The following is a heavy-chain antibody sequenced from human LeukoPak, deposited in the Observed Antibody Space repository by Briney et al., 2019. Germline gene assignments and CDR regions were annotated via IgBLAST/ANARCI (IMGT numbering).Heavy chain of an antibody. Sequence: SETLSLTCTLSGGSISSYYWSWIRQPPGKGLEWIGYIYYSGSTNYNPSLKSRVTISVDTSKNQFSLKLSSVTAADTAVYYCARGVVGCSGGSCYASLFDYWGQGTLVTVSS. D-gene: IGHD2-15*01. CDR2: IYYSGST. V-gene: IGHV4-59*01. J-gene: IGHJ4*02. CDR1: GGSISSYY. CDR3: ARGVVGCSGGSCYASLFDY.